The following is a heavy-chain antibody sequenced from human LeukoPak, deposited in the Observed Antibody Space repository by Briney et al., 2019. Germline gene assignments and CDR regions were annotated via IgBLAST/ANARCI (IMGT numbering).Heavy chain of an antibody. CDR1: GGSISSGSYY. V-gene: IGHV4-61*02. J-gene: IGHJ4*02. CDR3: ARFADRRLIRGVIN. D-gene: IGHD3-10*01. CDR2: IYTSGST. Sequence: PSQTLSLTCTVSGGSISSGSYYWSWIRQPAGKGLEWIGRIYTSGSTNYNPSLKSRVTISVDTSKNQFSLKLSSVTAADTAVYYCARFADRRLIRGVINWGQGTLVTVSS.